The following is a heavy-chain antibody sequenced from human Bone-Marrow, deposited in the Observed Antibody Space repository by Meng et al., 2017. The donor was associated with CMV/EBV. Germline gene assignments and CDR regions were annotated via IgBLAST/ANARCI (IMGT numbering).Heavy chain of an antibody. J-gene: IGHJ1*01. CDR2: IRSKVYGGTT. D-gene: IGHD3-22*01. CDR3: TRSYDSRGYYPGYFHH. V-gene: IGHV3-49*04. Sequence: GESLKISCTASGFTFGDYALTWVRQAPGKGLEWVGFIRSKVYGGTTAYVASVKDRFAISRDDSKSIAYLQMNNLKSEDTAVYYCTRSYDSRGYYPGYFHHWGQGTLVTVSS. CDR1: GFTFGDYA.